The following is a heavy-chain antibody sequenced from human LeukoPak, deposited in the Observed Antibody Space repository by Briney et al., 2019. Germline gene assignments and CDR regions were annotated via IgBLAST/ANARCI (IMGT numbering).Heavy chain of an antibody. J-gene: IGHJ3*02. CDR3: ARGLGDGSSGYYYGRISFYAFDI. Sequence: PSETLSLTCAVYGGSFSGYYWSWIRQPPGKGLEWIGEINHSGSTNYNPSLKSRVTISVDTSKNQFSLKLSSVTAADTAVYYCARGLGDGSSGYYYGRISFYAFDIWGQGTMVTVSS. CDR2: INHSGST. CDR1: GGSFSGYY. V-gene: IGHV4-34*01. D-gene: IGHD3-22*01.